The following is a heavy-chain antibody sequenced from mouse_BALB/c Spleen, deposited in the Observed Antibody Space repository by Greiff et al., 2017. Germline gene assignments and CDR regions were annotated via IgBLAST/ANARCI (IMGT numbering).Heavy chain of an antibody. J-gene: IGHJ4*01. V-gene: IGHV1-54*01. Sequence: VKLMESGAELVRPGTSVKVSCKASGYAFTNYLIAWVKQRPGQGLEWIGVINPGSGGTNYTEKFKGKATLTADKSSSTAYMQLSSLTSDDSAVYFCARGGKGYDAMDYWGQGTSVTVSS. CDR3: ARGGKGYDAMDY. CDR1: GYAFTNYL. CDR2: INPGSGGT. D-gene: IGHD2-10*02.